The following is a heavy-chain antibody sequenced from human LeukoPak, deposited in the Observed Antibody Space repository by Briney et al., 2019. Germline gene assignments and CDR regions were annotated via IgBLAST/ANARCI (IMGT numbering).Heavy chain of an antibody. CDR1: GFTFNYYY. Sequence: GGSLRLSCAPSGFTFNYYYISGIPQPPGKGGEWISYINIGGTNTHYEDSVKGRFTISRDNAKKSLYLEMNNLRAEDTAVYYCATDGAGFDTWGQGVLVTVSS. CDR3: ATDGAGFDT. CDR2: INIGGTNT. J-gene: IGHJ5*02. V-gene: IGHV3-11*01.